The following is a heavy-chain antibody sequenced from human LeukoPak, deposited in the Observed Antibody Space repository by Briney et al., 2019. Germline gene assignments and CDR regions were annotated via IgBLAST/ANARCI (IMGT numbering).Heavy chain of an antibody. V-gene: IGHV3-30*02. CDR3: AKDPSLGWSGYPFDP. CDR1: GFTFSSYG. CDR2: IRYDGSNK. Sequence: GGSLRLSCAASGFTFSSYGMHWVRQAPGKGLEWVAFIRYDGSNKYYADSVKGRFTISRDNSKNTLYLQTNSLRAEDTAVYYCAKDPSLGWSGYPFDPWGQGTLVTVSS. J-gene: IGHJ5*02. D-gene: IGHD3-3*01.